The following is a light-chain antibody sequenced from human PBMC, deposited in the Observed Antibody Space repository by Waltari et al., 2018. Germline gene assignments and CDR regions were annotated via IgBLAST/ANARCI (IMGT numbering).Light chain of an antibody. CDR2: EVS. Sequence: QSALTQPASVSGSPGQSITISCTGTSSDVGGYNYVSWYQQHPGKAPKLMIYEVSNRHAGLSTRFSGARSGNTASMTTSGLQAADQADYYCSAYTSSSTLVFGTGTNVTV. CDR3: SAYTSSSTLV. J-gene: IGLJ1*01. V-gene: IGLV2-14*01. CDR1: SSDVGGYNY.